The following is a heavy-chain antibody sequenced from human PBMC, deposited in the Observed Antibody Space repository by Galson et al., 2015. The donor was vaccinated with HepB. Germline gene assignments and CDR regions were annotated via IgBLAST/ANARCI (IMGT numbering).Heavy chain of an antibody. CDR3: ARELITMVRGVIYYYYGMDV. J-gene: IGHJ6*02. Sequence: SLRLSCAASGFTFSSYAMHWVRQAPGKGLEWVAVISYDGSNKYYADSVKGRFTISRDNSKNTLYLQMNSLRAEDTAVYYCARELITMVRGVIYYYYGMDVWGQGTTVTVSS. D-gene: IGHD3-10*01. CDR1: GFTFSSYA. V-gene: IGHV3-30*04. CDR2: ISYDGSNK.